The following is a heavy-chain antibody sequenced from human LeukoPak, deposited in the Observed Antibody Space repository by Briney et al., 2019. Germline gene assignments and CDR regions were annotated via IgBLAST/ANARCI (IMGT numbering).Heavy chain of an antibody. V-gene: IGHV4-61*02. CDR1: GGFISGGTHY. D-gene: IGHD5-18*01. Sequence: SQTLSLTCDVSGGFISGGTHYWTWVRQPAGKGLEWIGRIYTSGSTNYNPSLKSRVTISVDTSKNQFSLKLSSVTAADTAVYYCARDGTDTAMGVYYYYYMDVWGKGTTVTVSS. J-gene: IGHJ6*03. CDR2: IYTSGST. CDR3: ARDGTDTAMGVYYYYYMDV.